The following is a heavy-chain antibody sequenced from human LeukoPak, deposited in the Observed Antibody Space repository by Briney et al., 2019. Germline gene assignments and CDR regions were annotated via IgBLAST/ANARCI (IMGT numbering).Heavy chain of an antibody. J-gene: IGHJ4*02. V-gene: IGHV3-30*02. D-gene: IGHD3-10*01. CDR3: AKDGDWFGELLTFDY. Sequence: PGGSLRLSCAASGFTFSSHGMHWVRQAPGKGLEWVAFIRYDGSNKYYADSVKGRFTISRDNSKNTLYLQMNSLRAEDTAVYYCAKDGDWFGELLTFDYWGQGTLVTVSS. CDR1: GFTFSSHG. CDR2: IRYDGSNK.